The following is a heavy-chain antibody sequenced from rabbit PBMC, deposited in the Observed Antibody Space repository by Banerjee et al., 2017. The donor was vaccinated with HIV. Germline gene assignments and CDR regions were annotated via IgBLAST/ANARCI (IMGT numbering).Heavy chain of an antibody. CDR3: ARGTYTGNIAPGYAFNL. D-gene: IGHD7-1*01. CDR1: GFSFSNNYY. Sequence: QSLEESGGDLVKPGASLTLTCTASGFSFSNNYYMCWVRQAPGKGLEWIACIYTGSNYTWYASWAKGRFTISKTSSTTVTLQMTGLTAADTATYFCARGTYTGNIAPGYAFNLWGPGTLVTVS. V-gene: IGHV1S40*01. CDR2: IYTGSNYT. J-gene: IGHJ4*01.